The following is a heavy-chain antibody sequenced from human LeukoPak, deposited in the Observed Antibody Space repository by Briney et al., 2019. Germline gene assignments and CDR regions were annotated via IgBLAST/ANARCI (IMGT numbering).Heavy chain of an antibody. D-gene: IGHD4-17*01. Sequence: GGSLRLSCAASGFTFSSYSMNWVRQAPGKGLEWVSYISSSSSTIYYADSVKGRFTISRDNAKNSLYLQMNSLRAEDTAVYYCARDRGDYETAGMDYWGQGTLVTVSS. CDR2: ISSSSSTI. J-gene: IGHJ4*02. CDR3: ARDRGDYETAGMDY. CDR1: GFTFSSYS. V-gene: IGHV3-48*04.